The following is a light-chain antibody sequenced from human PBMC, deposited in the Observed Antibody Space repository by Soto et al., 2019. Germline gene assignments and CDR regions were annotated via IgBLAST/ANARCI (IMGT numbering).Light chain of an antibody. J-gene: IGKJ2*01. CDR3: QQYGSSPRT. CDR1: QTVSSNY. V-gene: IGKV3-20*01. CDR2: GAS. Sequence: DIVLTQSPGTLSLSPGERATLSCRASQTVSSNYLAWYQHKPGQAPRLLIYGASSRASGIPDRFSGSGSGTDFTLTINRLEPEDFAVYYCQQYGSSPRTFGQGTKLEIK.